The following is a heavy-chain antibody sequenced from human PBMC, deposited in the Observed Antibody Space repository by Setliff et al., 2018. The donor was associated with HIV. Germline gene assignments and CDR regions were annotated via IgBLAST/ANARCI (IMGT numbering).Heavy chain of an antibody. CDR3: VTQRGSGSDPFDI. V-gene: IGHV1-24*01. CDR2: FDPQDDET. D-gene: IGHD6-25*01. Sequence: GASVQVSCKVSGYTLTELSRHWVRQAPGKGLEWIGSFDPQDDETIYAQNFQGRVTMTEDTSTDTAYMELSSLRSEDTAVYYCVTQRGSGSDPFDIWGPGTMVTVSS. CDR1: GYTLTELS. J-gene: IGHJ3*02.